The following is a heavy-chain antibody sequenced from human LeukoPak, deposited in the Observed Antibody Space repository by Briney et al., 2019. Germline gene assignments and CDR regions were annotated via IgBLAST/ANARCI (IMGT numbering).Heavy chain of an antibody. CDR2: INSDGSST. Sequence: GRSLRLSCAASGXTFSTYWMHWVRQAPGTGLVWVSRINSDGSSTTYADSVKGRFTISRDNAKNTLSLQMNSLRAEDTAVYYCTRQQLDAFDIWGPGTMVTVSS. D-gene: IGHD6-13*01. CDR3: TRQQLDAFDI. V-gene: IGHV3-74*01. CDR1: GXTFSTYW. J-gene: IGHJ3*02.